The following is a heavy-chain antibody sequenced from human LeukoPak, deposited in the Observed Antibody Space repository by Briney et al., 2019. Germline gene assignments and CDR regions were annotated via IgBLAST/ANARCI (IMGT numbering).Heavy chain of an antibody. CDR3: ARQFSGFHYYFDY. CDR1: GYSFTNYW. Sequence: GESLNISCKGSGYSFTNYWIGWVSQMPGECMEWIGIIFPGVSDTRDSPSLESQVTTSADKSISTAYLQWSSLKASDTAMYYCARQFSGFHYYFDYWGQGTLVTVSS. V-gene: IGHV5-51*01. D-gene: IGHD5-12*01. J-gene: IGHJ4*02. CDR2: IFPGVSDT.